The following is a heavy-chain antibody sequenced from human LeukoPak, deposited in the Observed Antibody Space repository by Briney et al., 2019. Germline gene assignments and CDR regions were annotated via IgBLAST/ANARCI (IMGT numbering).Heavy chain of an antibody. J-gene: IGHJ4*02. CDR1: GFIFSSYW. D-gene: IGHD3-16*01. CDR2: IKQDGSEK. CDR3: ARGTGVPFWGY. V-gene: IGHV3-7*01. Sequence: QPGGSLRLSCATSGFIFSSYWMSWVRQAPGKGLEWVANIKQDGSEKEYADSVKGRFTIPRDNAKNSLFLQVNSLRAEDTAMYYCARGTGVPFWGYWGQGTLVTVSS.